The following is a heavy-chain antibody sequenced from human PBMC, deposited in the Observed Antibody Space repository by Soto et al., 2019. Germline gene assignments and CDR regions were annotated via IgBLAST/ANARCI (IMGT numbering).Heavy chain of an antibody. CDR3: ARPSSSWYFDY. J-gene: IGHJ4*02. CDR1: GLTFSSYA. V-gene: IGHV3-23*01. CDR2: ISGSDGST. D-gene: IGHD6-13*01. Sequence: EVQLLESGGGLVQPGGSLRLSCAASGLTFSSYAMNWVRQAPGKGLEWVSVISGSDGSTYYADSVKGRFTISIDNSKNTLNLQMNSLRAEDTAVDYWARPSSSWYFDYWGQGTLVTVSS.